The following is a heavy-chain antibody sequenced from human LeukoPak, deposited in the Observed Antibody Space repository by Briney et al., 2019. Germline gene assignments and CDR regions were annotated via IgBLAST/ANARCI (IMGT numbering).Heavy chain of an antibody. V-gene: IGHV4-39*01. J-gene: IGHJ5*02. D-gene: IGHD2-21*01. Sequence: SETLSLTCTVSGGSISSSGYYWGWLRQPPGKGLEWIGSIYYSGSTYYNPSLKSRVTISRDTSKNQFSLKLSSVTAADTAVYYCARHPSAYCGGDCYFSSNWFDPWGQGTLVTVSS. CDR1: GGSISSSGYY. CDR3: ARHPSAYCGGDCYFSSNWFDP. CDR2: IYYSGST.